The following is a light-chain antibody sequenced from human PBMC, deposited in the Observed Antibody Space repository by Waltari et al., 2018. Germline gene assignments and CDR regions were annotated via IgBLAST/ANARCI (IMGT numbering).Light chain of an antibody. CDR3: QQYYAFPRT. Sequence: AIRVTQASSSRSASSGDLVTITCRASQDTRTYLGWYQQKPGKAPKLLLYAVSTLQSGVPSRFSGSGSGTDFALHIQNLQSEDFATYFCQQYYAFPRTFGQGTRVEV. CDR2: AVS. V-gene: IGKV1-8*01. J-gene: IGKJ1*01. CDR1: QDTRTY.